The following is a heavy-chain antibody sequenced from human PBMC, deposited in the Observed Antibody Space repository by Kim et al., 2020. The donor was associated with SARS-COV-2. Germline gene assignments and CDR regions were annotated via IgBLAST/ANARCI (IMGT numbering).Heavy chain of an antibody. D-gene: IGHD1-26*01. Sequence: VKGRFTISRDKSKNTLYLQMNSLRAEDTAVYYCAREIRELDYYYYYYGMDVWGQGTTVTVSS. J-gene: IGHJ6*02. CDR3: AREIRELDYYYYYYGMDV. V-gene: IGHV3-30*01.